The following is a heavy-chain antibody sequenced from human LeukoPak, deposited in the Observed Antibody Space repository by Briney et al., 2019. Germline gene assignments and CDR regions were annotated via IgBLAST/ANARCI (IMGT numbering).Heavy chain of an antibody. V-gene: IGHV1-69*13. CDR2: IIPIFGTA. D-gene: IGHD5-12*01. CDR3: ARDPGDIDAFDI. J-gene: IGHJ3*02. CDR1: GGTFSSYA. Sequence: SVKVSCKASGGTFSSYAINWVRQAPGQGLEWMGGIIPIFGTANYAQKFQGRVTITADESTSTAYMELSSLRSEDTAVYYCARDPGDIDAFDIWGQGTMVTVSS.